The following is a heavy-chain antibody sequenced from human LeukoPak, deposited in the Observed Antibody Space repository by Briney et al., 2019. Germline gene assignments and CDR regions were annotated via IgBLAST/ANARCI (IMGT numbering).Heavy chain of an antibody. CDR2: IAVGSGNT. J-gene: IGHJ6*02. V-gene: IGHV1-58*02. CDR3: AADEAYCGGDCSYGMDV. Sequence: ASVKVSCKASGFTFTSSAMQWVRQARGQRLEWIGWIAVGSGNTNYAQKFQERVTITRDMSTSTAYMELSSLRSEDTAVYYCAADEAYCGGDCSYGMDVWGQGTTVTVSS. D-gene: IGHD2-21*01. CDR1: GFTFTSSA.